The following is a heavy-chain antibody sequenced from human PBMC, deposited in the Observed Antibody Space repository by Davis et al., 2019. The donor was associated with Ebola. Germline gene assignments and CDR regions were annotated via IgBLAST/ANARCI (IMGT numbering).Heavy chain of an antibody. D-gene: IGHD3-3*01. V-gene: IGHV4-59*08. Sequence: PSETLSLTCTVSGGSISSYYWSWIRQPPGKGLEWIGYIYYSGSTNYNPSLKSRVTISVDTSKNQFSLKLRSVTAADTPVYYCARHPRSYDLWSGYYRTDAFDIWGQGTMVTVSS. CDR3: ARHPRSYDLWSGYYRTDAFDI. CDR2: IYYSGST. CDR1: GGSISSYY. J-gene: IGHJ3*02.